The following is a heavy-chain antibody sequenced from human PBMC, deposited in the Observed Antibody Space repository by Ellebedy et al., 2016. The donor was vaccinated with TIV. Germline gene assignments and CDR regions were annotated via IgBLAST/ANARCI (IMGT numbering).Heavy chain of an antibody. Sequence: GGSLRLSCAASGFTFSTSLMHWVRQVPGKGLVWVSRIKSDGISTRYADSVKGRFTISRDNAKNTLYLQMDSLRAEDTAVYYCARDGQYGNFDYWGQGTLVTVSS. D-gene: IGHD4-17*01. CDR1: GFTFSTSL. CDR2: IKSDGIST. V-gene: IGHV3-74*01. CDR3: ARDGQYGNFDY. J-gene: IGHJ4*02.